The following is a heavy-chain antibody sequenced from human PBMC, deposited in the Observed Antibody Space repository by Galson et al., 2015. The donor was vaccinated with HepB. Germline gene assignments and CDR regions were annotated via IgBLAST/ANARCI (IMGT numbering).Heavy chain of an antibody. CDR3: AKDSDSSGSPVYYYYYYGMDV. CDR1: GVTFDNYA. J-gene: IGHJ6*02. V-gene: IGHV3-9*01. D-gene: IGHD6-19*01. Sequence: SLRLSCAASGVTFDNYAMHWVRQAPGKGLEWVSGISWNSGSIGYADSVKGRFTISRDNAKNSLYLQMNSLRAEDTALYYCAKDSDSSGSPVYYYYYYGMDVWGQGTTVTVSS. CDR2: ISWNSGSI.